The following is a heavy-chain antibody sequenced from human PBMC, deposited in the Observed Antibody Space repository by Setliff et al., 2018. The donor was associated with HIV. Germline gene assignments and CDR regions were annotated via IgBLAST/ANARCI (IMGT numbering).Heavy chain of an antibody. D-gene: IGHD4-17*01. CDR1: GYSFSNYA. Sequence: VASVKVSCKASGYSFSNYAINWVRQAPGQGLEWMGWIKTDSGSPTYAQGFTGRFVFSVDTSVTTAYLQASSLKAEDTAVYYCARALYGDYGGDLNWLDPWGQGTLVTVSS. V-gene: IGHV7-4-1*02. CDR2: IKTDSGSP. J-gene: IGHJ5*02. CDR3: ARALYGDYGGDLNWLDP.